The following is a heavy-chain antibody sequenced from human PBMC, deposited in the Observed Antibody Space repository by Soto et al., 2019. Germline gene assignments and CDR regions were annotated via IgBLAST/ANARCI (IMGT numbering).Heavy chain of an antibody. J-gene: IGHJ4*02. CDR2: IYYSGST. D-gene: IGHD3-16*02. CDR1: GVTIRSGGYY. CDR3: AAGVVYDYIWGSYRFFDY. V-gene: IGHV4-61*08. Sequence: PSETLSLTSTFSGVTIRSGGYYWSWIRKPPGKGLEWIGYIYYSGSTNYNPSLKSRVTISVDTSKNQFSLKLSSVTAADTAVYYCAAGVVYDYIWGSYRFFDYWGQGTLVTVSS.